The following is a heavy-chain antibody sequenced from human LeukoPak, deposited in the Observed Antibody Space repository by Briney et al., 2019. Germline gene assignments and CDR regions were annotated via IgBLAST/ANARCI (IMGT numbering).Heavy chain of an antibody. J-gene: IGHJ4*02. Sequence: GGSLRLSCAASGLTFSSYSMNWVRQAPGKGLEWVSSISSSSSYIYYADSVKGRFTISRDNATNSLYLQMNSLRAEDTAVYYCARDFYPALYYYDSSGYYGDYWGQGTLVTVSS. V-gene: IGHV3-21*01. CDR3: ARDFYPALYYYDSSGYYGDY. CDR1: GLTFSSYS. D-gene: IGHD3-22*01. CDR2: ISSSSSYI.